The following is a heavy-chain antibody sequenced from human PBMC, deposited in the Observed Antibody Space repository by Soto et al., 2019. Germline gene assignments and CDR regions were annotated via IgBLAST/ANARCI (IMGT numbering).Heavy chain of an antibody. CDR1: GGTFSSYL. CDR3: ARSVVVVVGGGMDV. D-gene: IGHD2-15*01. J-gene: IGHJ6*02. Sequence: QVQLVQSGAEVKKPGSSGKVSGKASGGTFSSYLISWGRKAPGKGLEWMGGIIPIFGTANYAQKFQGRVTITADESTSTAYMELSSLRSEDTAVYYCARSVVVVVGGGMDVWGQGTTVTVSS. V-gene: IGHV1-69*01. CDR2: IIPIFGTA.